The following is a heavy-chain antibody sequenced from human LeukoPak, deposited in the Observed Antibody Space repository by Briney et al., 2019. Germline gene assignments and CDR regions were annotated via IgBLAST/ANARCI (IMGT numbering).Heavy chain of an antibody. V-gene: IGHV4-59*01. CDR2: IQDSVTSY. J-gene: IGHJ5*02. CDR3: VRSPQLDP. CDR1: GGSIGSYY. Sequence: SETLSLTCTVSGGSIGSYYWSWVRQPPGKGLEWIGYIQDSVTSYTDNPSLQSRVTISVDMSKNQFSLTVTSVTAADTAVYYCVRSPQLDPWGQGILVTVSS. D-gene: IGHD6-13*01.